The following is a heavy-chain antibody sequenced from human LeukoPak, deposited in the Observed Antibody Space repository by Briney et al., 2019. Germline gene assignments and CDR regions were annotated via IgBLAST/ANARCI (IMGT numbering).Heavy chain of an antibody. Sequence: GGSLRLSCAASGFTFSSYTMNWVRQAPGKGLEWVTSISSRSTYIYYADSMKGRFTISRDNARNSLYLQINSLRAEDTAVYYCASGYFDYWGQGTLVTVSS. J-gene: IGHJ4*02. V-gene: IGHV3-21*01. CDR1: GFTFSSYT. CDR2: ISSRSTYI. CDR3: ASGYFDY.